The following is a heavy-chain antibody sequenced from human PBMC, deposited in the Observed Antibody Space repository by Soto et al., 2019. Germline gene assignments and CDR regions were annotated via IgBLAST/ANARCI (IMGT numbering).Heavy chain of an antibody. Sequence: GGSLRLSCAASGFTFNNAWMTWVRQAPGKGLEWVGHIKSKTDGGTTDYAAPVKGRFTISRDDSKNTLYLQMDSLKTEDTAVYYCTTNFTRVDIWGQGTMVTV. CDR3: TTNFTRVDI. V-gene: IGHV3-15*01. CDR1: GFTFNNAW. J-gene: IGHJ3*02. D-gene: IGHD6-13*01. CDR2: IKSKTDGGTT.